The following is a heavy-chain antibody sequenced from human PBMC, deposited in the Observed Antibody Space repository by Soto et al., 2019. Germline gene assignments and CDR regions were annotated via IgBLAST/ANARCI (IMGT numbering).Heavy chain of an antibody. CDR3: AHAYGGTSWPNDAFDV. CDR1: GFSLSTDGVG. Sequence: QITLKESGPTLVKPTQTLTLTCTFSGFSLSTDGVGVGWIRQPPGKALEWLALFYWDDDQRYSPSLKTRVTSTKDTSKNQVVLTMTNMDPVDTATYYCAHAYGGTSWPNDAFDVWGQGTVVTVSS. V-gene: IGHV2-5*02. CDR2: FYWDDDQ. J-gene: IGHJ3*01. D-gene: IGHD2-2*01.